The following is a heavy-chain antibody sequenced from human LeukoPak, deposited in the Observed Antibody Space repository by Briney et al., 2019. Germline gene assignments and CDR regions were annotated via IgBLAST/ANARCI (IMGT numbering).Heavy chain of an antibody. Sequence: GASVKVSCKASGYTFTSYAMNWVRQAPGQGLEWMGWINTNTGNPTYAQGFTGRFVFSLDTSVSTAYLQISSLRAEDTAVYYCARDGGPIAAAGFDYWGQGTLVTVSS. CDR3: ARDGGPIAAAGFDY. CDR2: INTNTGNP. CDR1: GYTFTSYA. J-gene: IGHJ4*02. D-gene: IGHD6-13*01. V-gene: IGHV7-4-1*02.